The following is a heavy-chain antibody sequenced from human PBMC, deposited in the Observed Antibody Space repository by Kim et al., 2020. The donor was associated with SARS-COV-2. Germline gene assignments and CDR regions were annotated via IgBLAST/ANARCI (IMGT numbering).Heavy chain of an antibody. J-gene: IGHJ3*02. CDR3: AKGEYSSLRDAFDI. V-gene: IGHV3-9*01. CDR2: ISWNSGSI. Sequence: GGSLRLSCAASGFTFDDYAMHWVRQAPGKGLEWVSGISWNSGSIGYADSVKGRFTISRDNAKNSLYLQMNSLRAEDTALYYCAKGEYSSLRDAFDIWGQGTMVTVSS. CDR1: GFTFDDYA. D-gene: IGHD6-6*01.